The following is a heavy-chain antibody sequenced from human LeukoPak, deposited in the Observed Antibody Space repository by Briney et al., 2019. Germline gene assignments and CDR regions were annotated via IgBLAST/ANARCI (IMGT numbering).Heavy chain of an antibody. D-gene: IGHD3-22*01. CDR2: FSGSGGNT. Sequence: GGSLRLSCAASGFTFSSYAMSWVRQAPGKGLEWVSTFSGSGGNTYYADSVKGRFTISRDNSKNTLYLQMNSLRAEDTAVYFCAKGHRNHYDSSDYGNPGYWGQGTLVTVSS. J-gene: IGHJ4*02. V-gene: IGHV3-23*01. CDR3: AKGHRNHYDSSDYGNPGY. CDR1: GFTFSSYA.